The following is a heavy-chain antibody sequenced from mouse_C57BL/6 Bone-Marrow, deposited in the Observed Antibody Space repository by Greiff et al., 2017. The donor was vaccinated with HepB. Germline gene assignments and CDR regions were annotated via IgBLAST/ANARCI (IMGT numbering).Heavy chain of an antibody. CDR1: GFNIKDDY. CDR3: TPLIYYYGSRDYFDY. D-gene: IGHD1-1*01. J-gene: IGHJ2*01. V-gene: IGHV14-4*01. CDR2: IDPENGDT. Sequence: VQLQQSGAELVRPGASVKLSCTASGFNIKDDYMHWVKQRPEQGLEWIGWIDPENGDTEYASKFQGKATITADTSSNTASLQLSSLTSEDTAVYYCTPLIYYYGSRDYFDYGGQGTTLTVSS.